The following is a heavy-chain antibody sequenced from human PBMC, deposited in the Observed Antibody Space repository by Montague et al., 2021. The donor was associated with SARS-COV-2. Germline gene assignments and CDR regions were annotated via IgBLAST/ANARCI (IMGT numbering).Heavy chain of an antibody. CDR2: IYYSGST. Sequence: SETLSLTCTVSGGSISSYYWSWIRQPPGKGLEWIGYIYYSGSTNYNPXLKSRVTISVDTSKNQFSLKLSSVTAADTAVYYCARGMHYYDSSGYYFDYWGQGTLVTVSS. D-gene: IGHD3-22*01. J-gene: IGHJ4*02. V-gene: IGHV4-59*01. CDR1: GGSISSYY. CDR3: ARGMHYYDSSGYYFDY.